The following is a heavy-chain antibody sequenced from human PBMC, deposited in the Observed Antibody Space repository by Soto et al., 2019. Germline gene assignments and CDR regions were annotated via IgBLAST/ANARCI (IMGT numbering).Heavy chain of an antibody. Sequence: EVQLVESGGGLVKPGGSLRLSCAASGFTFRNAWMSWVRQAPGKGLYWVGRIKSQTDGGTTEYAAPVKGSFSISRDDSKNTLYLHMNSLKTEDTAVYYSTTVGLNGGSCDDCHNEYWGPGTLVTVSS. D-gene: IGHD2-15*01. J-gene: IGHJ4*02. CDR2: IKSQTDGGTT. CDR1: GFTFRNAW. CDR3: TTVGLNGGSCDDCHNEY. V-gene: IGHV3-15*01.